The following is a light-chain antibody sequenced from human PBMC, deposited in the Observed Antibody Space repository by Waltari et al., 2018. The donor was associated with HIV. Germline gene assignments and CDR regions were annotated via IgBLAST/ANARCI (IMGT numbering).Light chain of an antibody. V-gene: IGLV1-51*01. Sequence: QSVLTQPPSVSAAPGQKVTISCSGSSSNIGSNFVSWYQHLPGTAPKLLIYANNKRPSGIPDRSSGSRSGTSDTLGITGLQTGDEADYYCGTWDSSLSAWVFGGGTKLTVL. J-gene: IGLJ3*02. CDR2: ANN. CDR1: SSNIGSNF. CDR3: GTWDSSLSAWV.